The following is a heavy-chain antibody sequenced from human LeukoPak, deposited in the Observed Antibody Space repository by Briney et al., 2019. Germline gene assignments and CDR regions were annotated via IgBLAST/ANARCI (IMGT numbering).Heavy chain of an antibody. Sequence: ASVKVSCKASGYTFTSYYMHWVRQAPGQGLEWMGLINPSGGSTSYAQKFQGRVTMTRDTSTSTVYMELSSLRSEDTAVYYCARVGYYDSSGPTWDWFDPWGQGTLVTVSS. V-gene: IGHV1-46*01. D-gene: IGHD3-22*01. J-gene: IGHJ5*02. CDR3: ARVGYYDSSGPTWDWFDP. CDR2: INPSGGST. CDR1: GYTFTSYY.